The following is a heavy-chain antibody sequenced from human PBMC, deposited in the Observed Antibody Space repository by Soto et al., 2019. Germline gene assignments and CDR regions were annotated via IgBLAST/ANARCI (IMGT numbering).Heavy chain of an antibody. D-gene: IGHD3-10*01. CDR1: GYTFTSYG. CDR2: ISAYNGNT. V-gene: IGHV1-18*01. J-gene: IGHJ6*02. CDR3: AYMSKYFYGNRDNRTPGYYYYGMDV. Sequence: ASVKVSCKASGYTFTSYGISWVRQAPGQGLEWMGWISAYNGNTNYAQKLQGRVTMTTDTSTSTAYMELRSLRSDDTAVYYCAYMSKYFYGNRDNRTPGYYYYGMDVWGQGTTVTVSS.